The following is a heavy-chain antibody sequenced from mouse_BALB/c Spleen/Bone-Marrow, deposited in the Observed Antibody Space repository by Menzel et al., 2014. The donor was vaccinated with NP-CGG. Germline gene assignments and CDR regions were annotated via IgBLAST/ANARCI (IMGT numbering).Heavy chain of an antibody. CDR1: GFTFSSFG. D-gene: IGHD2-3*01. J-gene: IGHJ2*01. V-gene: IGHV5-17*02. CDR3: ARRDDGYCNFDY. Sequence: EVKLMESGGGLVQPGGSRKLSCAASGFTFSSFGMHCVRQAPEKGLEWVAYISSGSSTIYYADTVKGRFTISRDNPKNTLFLQMTSLRSEDTAMYYCARRDDGYCNFDYWGQGTTLTVSS. CDR2: ISSGSSTI.